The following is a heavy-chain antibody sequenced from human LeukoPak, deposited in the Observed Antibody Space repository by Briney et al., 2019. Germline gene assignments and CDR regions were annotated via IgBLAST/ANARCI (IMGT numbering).Heavy chain of an antibody. Sequence: ASVKGSCKASGYTFTGYYMHWVRQAPGQGLEWMGWINPNSGGTNYAQKFQGRVTMTRDTSISTAYMELSRLRSDDTAVYYCARDRGYCSSTSCYTRYMDVWGKGTTVTVSS. J-gene: IGHJ6*03. CDR1: GYTFTGYY. V-gene: IGHV1-2*02. D-gene: IGHD2-2*02. CDR2: INPNSGGT. CDR3: ARDRGYCSSTSCYTRYMDV.